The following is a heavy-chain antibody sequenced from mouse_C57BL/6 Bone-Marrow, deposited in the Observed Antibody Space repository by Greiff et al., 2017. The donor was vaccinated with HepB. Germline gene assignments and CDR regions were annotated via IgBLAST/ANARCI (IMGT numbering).Heavy chain of an antibody. CDR1: GFTFSDYG. D-gene: IGHD2-1*01. J-gene: IGHJ4*01. V-gene: IGHV5-17*01. CDR3: ARYYGNYVGAMDY. Sequence: EVKLVESGGGLVKPGGSLKLSCAASGFTFSDYGMHWVRQAPEKGLEWVAYISSGSSTIYYADTVKGRFTISRDNAKNTLFLQMTSLRSEDTAMYYCARYYGNYVGAMDYWGQGTSVTVSS. CDR2: ISSGSSTI.